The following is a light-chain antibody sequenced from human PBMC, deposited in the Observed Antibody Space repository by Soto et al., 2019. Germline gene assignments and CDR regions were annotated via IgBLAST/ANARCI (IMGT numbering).Light chain of an antibody. CDR1: SSDVGGYNY. J-gene: IGLJ1*01. Sequence: SVLTQPASVSGSPGQSITISCTGTSSDVGGYNYVSWYQQHPGKAPKLIICEVSNRPSGVSNRFSGSKSGNTASLAISGLQTEDEADYYCSSFTSSRTYVFGTGTKVTV. CDR2: EVS. CDR3: SSFTSSRTYV. V-gene: IGLV2-14*01.